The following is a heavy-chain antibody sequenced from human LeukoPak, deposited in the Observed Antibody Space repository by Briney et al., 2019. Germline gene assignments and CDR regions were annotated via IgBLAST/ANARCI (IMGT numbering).Heavy chain of an antibody. Sequence: GGSLRLSCAASGFTFSGSSIHWVRQASGKGLEWAGHIRSKADSYATAYAASVKGRFTISRDDSKNTAYLEMNSLETEDTAVYYCIRHGDYSSSWTGYWGQGTLVTVSS. V-gene: IGHV3-73*01. CDR3: IRHGDYSSSWTGY. CDR2: IRSKADSYAT. CDR1: GFTFSGSS. J-gene: IGHJ4*02. D-gene: IGHD6-6*01.